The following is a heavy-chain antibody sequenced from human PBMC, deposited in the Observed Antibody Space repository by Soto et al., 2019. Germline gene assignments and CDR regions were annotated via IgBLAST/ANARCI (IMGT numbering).Heavy chain of an antibody. J-gene: IGHJ4*02. D-gene: IGHD4-17*01. Sequence: YTLYLTCSVSGGSVTNSSYYWCWICQSPGKGLEWIGSVYYRGRSYSKSSVKSRVTISVDTSKNRFSLSLNSVTASDTAVYFCVSQRTTVPTQAYFDYWGPGALVPVSS. CDR2: VYYRGRS. CDR1: GGSVTNSSYY. V-gene: IGHV4-39*01. CDR3: VSQRTTVPTQAYFDY.